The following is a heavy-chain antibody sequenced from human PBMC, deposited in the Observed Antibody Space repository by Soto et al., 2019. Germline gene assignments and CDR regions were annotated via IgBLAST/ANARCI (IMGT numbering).Heavy chain of an antibody. Sequence: EVQLLESGGGLVQPGGSLRLSCAASGFTFSNYAMSWVRQAPGQGLEWVSSIGVNSQITSYADSVKGRFTISRDNSKNTLFLQLNSLTAEDTALYYCARMCTVGICRDFDYWGQGTLVTVSS. J-gene: IGHJ4*02. CDR3: ARMCTVGICRDFDY. CDR2: IGVNSQIT. D-gene: IGHD2-8*02. CDR1: GFTFSNYA. V-gene: IGHV3-23*01.